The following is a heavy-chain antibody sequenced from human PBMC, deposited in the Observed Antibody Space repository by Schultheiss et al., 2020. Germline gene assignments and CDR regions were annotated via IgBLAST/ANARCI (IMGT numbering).Heavy chain of an antibody. J-gene: IGHJ6*02. D-gene: IGHD6-13*01. CDR2: INYSGST. Sequence: SETLSLTCAVYGVSFCGYYWSWIRQPPWKGLEWIGEINYSGSTNYNPSLKSRVTISVDTSKNQFSLKLSSVTAADTAMYYCAKVMQQLDYYGMDVWGRGTTVTVSS. V-gene: IGHV4-34*01. CDR1: GVSFCGYY. CDR3: AKVMQQLDYYGMDV.